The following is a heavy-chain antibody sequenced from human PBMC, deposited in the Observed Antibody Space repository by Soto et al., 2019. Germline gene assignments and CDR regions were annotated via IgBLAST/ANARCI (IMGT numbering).Heavy chain of an antibody. CDR1: GFTFSSYA. V-gene: IGHV3-23*01. CDR2: IRASGVST. J-gene: IGHJ4*02. Sequence: PGGSLRLSCAASGFTFSSYAMSWVRQAPGKGLEYISAIRASGVSTYYSDSVKGRFTISRDNSKNTLYLQMNSLRAEDTAVYYCAKAFQFPRHKVDYWGQGTLVTVSS. CDR3: AKAFQFPRHKVDY.